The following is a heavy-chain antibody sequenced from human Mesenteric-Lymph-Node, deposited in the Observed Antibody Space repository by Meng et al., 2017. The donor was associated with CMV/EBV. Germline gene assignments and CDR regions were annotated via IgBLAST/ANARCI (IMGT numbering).Heavy chain of an antibody. J-gene: IGHJ3*02. CDR2: INSDGSST. Sequence: GESLKISCVASGFTFSSYWMHWVRQVPGKGLVWVSYINSDGSSTNYADSVKGRFTISRDNAKNTLYVQMNSLRAEDTAVYYCARDRADAFDIWGQGTMVTVSS. CDR3: ARDRADAFDI. CDR1: GFTFSSYW. V-gene: IGHV3-74*01.